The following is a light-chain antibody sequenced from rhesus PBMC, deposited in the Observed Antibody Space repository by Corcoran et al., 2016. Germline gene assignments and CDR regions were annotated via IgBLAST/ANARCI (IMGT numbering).Light chain of an antibody. CDR2: QAS. Sequence: DIQMTQSPSSLSASVGDRVTVTCRASQAITNDLSWYQQKPGETPKLLLYQASSLQSGVSSRFSGSGFGTDFTLTISSLQSEDFATYYCQHYYSAPWTFGQGTKVEIK. J-gene: IGKJ1*01. CDR3: QHYYSAPWT. CDR1: QAITND. V-gene: IGKV1-21*01.